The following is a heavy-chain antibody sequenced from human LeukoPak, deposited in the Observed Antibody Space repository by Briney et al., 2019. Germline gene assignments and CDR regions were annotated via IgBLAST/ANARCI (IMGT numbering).Heavy chain of an antibody. CDR1: GFTFSSYG. J-gene: IGHJ4*02. CDR2: ISYDGSNK. V-gene: IGHV3-30*18. Sequence: GGSLRLSCAASGFTFSSYGRHWVRQAPGKGLEWVAVISYDGSNKYYADSVKGRFTISRDNSKNTLYLQMNSLRAEDTAVYYCAKTGSIAVSLGYWGQGTLVTVSS. CDR3: AKTGSIAVSLGY. D-gene: IGHD6-19*01.